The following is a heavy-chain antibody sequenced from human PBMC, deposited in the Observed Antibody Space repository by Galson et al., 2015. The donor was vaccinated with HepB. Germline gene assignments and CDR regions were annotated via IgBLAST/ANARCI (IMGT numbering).Heavy chain of an antibody. D-gene: IGHD3-22*01. CDR2: ISAYNGNT. Sequence: SVKVSCKASGYTFTSYGISWVRQAPGQGLEWMGWISAYNGNTNYAQKLQGRVTMTTDTSTSTAYMELRSLRSDDTAVYYCARDTPYYYDSSGYLDLRPNYFDYWGQGTLVTVSS. CDR1: GYTFTSYG. CDR3: ARDTPYYYDSSGYLDLRPNYFDY. V-gene: IGHV1-18*04. J-gene: IGHJ4*02.